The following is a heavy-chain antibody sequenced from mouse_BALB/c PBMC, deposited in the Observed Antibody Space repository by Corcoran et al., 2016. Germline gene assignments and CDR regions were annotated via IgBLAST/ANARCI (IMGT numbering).Heavy chain of an antibody. CDR1: GYTFTHYG. CDR2: INTYTGEP. J-gene: IGHJ1*01. Sequence: QIQLVQSGPELKKPGETVKISCKASGYTFTHYGLNWVKQAPGTGLKWMGWINTYTGEPTYDDDFKGRFAFSLENSASTAYLQINNLKNEDTATDFCARSGDLYFDVWGAGTTVTVSS. CDR3: ARSGDLYFDV. V-gene: IGHV9-3-1*01.